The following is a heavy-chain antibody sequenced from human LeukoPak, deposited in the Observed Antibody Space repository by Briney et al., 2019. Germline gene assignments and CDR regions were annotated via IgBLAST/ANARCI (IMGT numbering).Heavy chain of an antibody. CDR1: GGSISSSSYY. V-gene: IGHV4-39*01. CDR2: IYYSGST. J-gene: IGHJ3*01. CDR3: ARRIASAPRYAFDV. D-gene: IGHD6-13*01. Sequence: SETLSLTCTVSGGSISSSSYYWGWIRQPPGKGLEWIGNIYYSGSTYYNPSLKSRVTISVDTSKSQFSLKLTSVTAADTAIYYCARRIASAPRYAFDVWGRGTMVTVCS.